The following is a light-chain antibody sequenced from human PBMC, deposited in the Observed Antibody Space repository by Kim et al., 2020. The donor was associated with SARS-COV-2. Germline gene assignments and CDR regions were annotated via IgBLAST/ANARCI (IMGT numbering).Light chain of an antibody. J-gene: IGLJ2*01. Sequence: GQKVSISCSGSSSNIGNNFVSWYHQLPGTAPKLLIYDDNKRLSGIPDRFSGYKSGTSATLDITGLQTGDEADYYCGTWDSSLTVVVFGGGTQLTVL. CDR1: SSNIGNNF. CDR2: DDN. CDR3: GTWDSSLTVVV. V-gene: IGLV1-51*01.